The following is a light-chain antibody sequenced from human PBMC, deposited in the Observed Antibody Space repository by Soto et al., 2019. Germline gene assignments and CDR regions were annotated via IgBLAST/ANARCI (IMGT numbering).Light chain of an antibody. CDR2: GAS. CDR1: QSISTW. Sequence: DIQMTQSPSTLSASAGDRVTITCLASQSISTWLAWYQQKPGKAPKLLIYGASSLASGVPSRFSGSGSGTEFTLTISSLQPDDFATYYCQQYETFSGTFGPGTKVDIK. J-gene: IGKJ1*01. V-gene: IGKV1-5*01. CDR3: QQYETFSGT.